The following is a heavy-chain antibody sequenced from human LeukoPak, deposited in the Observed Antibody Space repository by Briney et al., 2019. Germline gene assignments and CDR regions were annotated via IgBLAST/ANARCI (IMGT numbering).Heavy chain of an antibody. V-gene: IGHV4-39*01. Sequence: SETLSLTCTVFGGSISTNYWSWIRQPPGKGLEWIGSIYYSGSTYYNPSLKSRVTISVDTSKNQFSLKLSSVTAADTAVYYCARLSYDSSGYYRYYFDYWGQGTLVTVSS. D-gene: IGHD3-22*01. CDR3: ARLSYDSSGYYRYYFDY. CDR2: IYYSGST. CDR1: GGSISTNY. J-gene: IGHJ4*02.